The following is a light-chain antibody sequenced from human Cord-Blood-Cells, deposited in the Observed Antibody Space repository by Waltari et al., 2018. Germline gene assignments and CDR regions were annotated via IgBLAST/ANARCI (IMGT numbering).Light chain of an antibody. V-gene: IGKV1-39*01. CDR2: ATS. CDR1: QSISSY. Sequence: DIQMTQSPSSLSASVGDRVTITCRASQSISSYLNWYQQKPGKAPKLLIYATSSLHSGVPSRFSGSGSGTDFTLTISSLQPEDFATYYCQQSYSTPSFGGGTKVEIK. CDR3: QQSYSTPS. J-gene: IGKJ4*01.